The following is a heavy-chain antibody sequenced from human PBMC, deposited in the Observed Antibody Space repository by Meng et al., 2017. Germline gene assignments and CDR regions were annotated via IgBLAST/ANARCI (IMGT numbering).Heavy chain of an antibody. CDR3: ARDFEHTVTTPFY. CDR2: ISSSSSYI. V-gene: IGHV3-21*01. J-gene: IGHJ4*02. D-gene: IGHD4-17*01. Sequence: LSCAASGFTFSSYSMNWVRQAPGKGLEWVSSISSSSSYIYYADSVKGRFTISRDNAKNSLYLQMNSLRAEDTAVYYCARDFEHTVTTPFYWGQGTLVTVSS. CDR1: GFTFSSYS.